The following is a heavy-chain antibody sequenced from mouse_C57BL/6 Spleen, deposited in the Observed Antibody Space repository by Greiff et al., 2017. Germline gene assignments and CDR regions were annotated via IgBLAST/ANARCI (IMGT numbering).Heavy chain of an antibody. J-gene: IGHJ2*01. CDR3: ARRLITTVVADY. CDR1: GYTFTSYW. V-gene: IGHV1-50*01. CDR2: IDPSDSYT. Sequence: QVQLQQPGAELVKPGASVKLSCKASGYTFTSYWMQWVKQRPGQGLEWIGEIDPSDSYTNYNQKFKGKATLTVDTSSSTAYMQLSSLTSEDSAVHYCARRLITTVVADYWGQGTTLTVSS. D-gene: IGHD1-1*01.